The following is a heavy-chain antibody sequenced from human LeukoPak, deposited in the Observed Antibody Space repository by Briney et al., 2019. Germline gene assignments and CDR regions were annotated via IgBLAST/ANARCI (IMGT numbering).Heavy chain of an antibody. CDR1: VSTFSSYA. CDR3: ARESRDGYNYFDY. J-gene: IGHJ4*02. V-gene: IGHV1-69*13. CDR2: IIPIFGTA. D-gene: IGHD5-24*01. Sequence: SVKVSCKASVSTFSSYAISWVRQAPGQGLEWMGGIIPIFGTANYAQKFQGRVTITADESTSTAYMELSSLRSEDTAVYYCARESRDGYNYFDYWGQGTLVTVSS.